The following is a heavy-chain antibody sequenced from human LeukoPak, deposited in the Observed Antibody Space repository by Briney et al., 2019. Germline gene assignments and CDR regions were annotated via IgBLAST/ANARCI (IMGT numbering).Heavy chain of an antibody. CDR2: IYYSGSI. D-gene: IGHD3-3*01. J-gene: IGHJ4*02. Sequence: SETLSLTCTVSGGSITNYYWSWIRQPPGKGLEWIGYIYYSGSIYYNPSLKSRVTITVDTSKNQFSLKLSSVTAADTAVYYCARSYYDFWSGYYTAHYFDYWGQGTLVTVSS. V-gene: IGHV4-59*01. CDR1: GGSITNYY. CDR3: ARSYYDFWSGYYTAHYFDY.